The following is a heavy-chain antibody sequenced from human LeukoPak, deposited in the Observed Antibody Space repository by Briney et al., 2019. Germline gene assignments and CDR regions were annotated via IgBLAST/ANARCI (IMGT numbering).Heavy chain of an antibody. D-gene: IGHD3-22*01. CDR3: ARVTIRSGSPLHAFDI. CDR2: IYYSGNT. CDR1: GGSISSYY. J-gene: IGHJ3*02. Sequence: PSETLSLTCTVSGGSISSYYWGCIRQPPGKGLEWIGSIYYSGNTYYNPSLKSRVTISVDTSKNQFSLKLSSVTAADTAVYYCARVTIRSGSPLHAFDIWGQGTMVTVSS. V-gene: IGHV4-39*07.